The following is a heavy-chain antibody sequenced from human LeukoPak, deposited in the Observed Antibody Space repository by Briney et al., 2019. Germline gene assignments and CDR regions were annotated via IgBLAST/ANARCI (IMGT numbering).Heavy chain of an antibody. CDR3: TRGKVFGGELDY. Sequence: AGGSLRLSCAASGFTFDDYAMHWVRQAPGKGLEWVSGISWYSGTIGYADSVKGRFTISRDNAKNSLYLQMNSLRTEDTAFYYCTRGKVFGGELDYWGQGTLVTVSS. V-gene: IGHV3-9*01. CDR1: GFTFDDYA. J-gene: IGHJ4*02. D-gene: IGHD3-10*01. CDR2: ISWYSGTI.